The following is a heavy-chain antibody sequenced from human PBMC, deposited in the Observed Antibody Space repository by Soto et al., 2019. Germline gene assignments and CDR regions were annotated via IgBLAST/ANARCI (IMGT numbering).Heavy chain of an antibody. CDR3: ARDRAVAGTGPVDY. J-gene: IGHJ4*02. Sequence: GASVKVSCKASGYTFTSYGISWVRQAPGQGLEWMGWISAYNGNTNYAQKLQGRVTMTTDTSTSTAYMELRSLRSDDTAVYYCARDRAVAGTGPVDYWGQGTLVTVSS. D-gene: IGHD6-19*01. CDR1: GYTFTSYG. CDR2: ISAYNGNT. V-gene: IGHV1-18*01.